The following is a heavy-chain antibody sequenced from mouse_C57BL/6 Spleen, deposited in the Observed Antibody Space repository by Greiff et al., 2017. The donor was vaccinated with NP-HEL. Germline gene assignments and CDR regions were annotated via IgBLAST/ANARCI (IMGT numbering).Heavy chain of an antibody. CDR3: AIADYSNYVLLY. V-gene: IGHV1-82*01. CDR1: GYAFSSSW. CDR2: IYPGGGDT. J-gene: IGHJ2*01. D-gene: IGHD2-5*01. Sequence: VQLQQSGPELVKPGASVKISCKASGYAFSSSWMNWVKQRPGKGLEWIGRIYPGGGDTNYNGKFKGKATLTADKSSSTAYMQLSSLTSEDSAVYFCAIADYSNYVLLYWGQGTTLTVSS.